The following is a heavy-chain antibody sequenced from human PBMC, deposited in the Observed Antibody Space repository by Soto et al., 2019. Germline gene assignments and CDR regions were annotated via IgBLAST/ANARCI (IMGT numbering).Heavy chain of an antibody. V-gene: IGHV3-30*03. D-gene: IGHD2-2*02. Sequence: EWVAVISYDGSNKYYADSVKGRFTISRDNSKNTLYLQMNSLRAEDTAVYYCASSTNIVVVPAAIVYYYYGMDVWGQGTTVTVSS. CDR3: ASSTNIVVVPAAIVYYYYGMDV. CDR2: ISYDGSNK. J-gene: IGHJ6*02.